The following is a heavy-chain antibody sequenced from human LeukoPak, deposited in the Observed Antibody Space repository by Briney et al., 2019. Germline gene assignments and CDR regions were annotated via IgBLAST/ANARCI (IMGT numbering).Heavy chain of an antibody. CDR3: ATAGQYRFDN. CDR1: GFTFSTFW. V-gene: IGHV3-74*01. CDR2: INNDGSTT. J-gene: IGHJ5*02. Sequence: GGSVRLSCAASGFTFSTFWMHWVRQAPGEGPVWVSSINNDGSTTNYADSVKGRFTISRDNAKNTLYLQMNSLTDDDTAVYYCATAGQYRFDNWGQGTLVTVSS. D-gene: IGHD6-19*01.